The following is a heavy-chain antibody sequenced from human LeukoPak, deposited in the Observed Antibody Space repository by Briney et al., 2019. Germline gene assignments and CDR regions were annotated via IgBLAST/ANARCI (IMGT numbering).Heavy chain of an antibody. Sequence: SVKVSCKASGGTFSSYGLSWARQAPGHGLEWMGRIIPIFGTANYAQKFQGRVTITTDESTNTAYLELSSLRSEDTAVYYCARDPGGMTIDWLEGYYFQYWGQGTLVTVSS. CDR2: IIPIFGTA. CDR3: ARDPGGMTIDWLEGYYFQY. CDR1: GGTFSSYG. J-gene: IGHJ4*02. V-gene: IGHV1-69*05. D-gene: IGHD3-9*01.